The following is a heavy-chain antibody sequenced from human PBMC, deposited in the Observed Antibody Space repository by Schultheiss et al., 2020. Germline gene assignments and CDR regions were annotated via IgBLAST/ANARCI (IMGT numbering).Heavy chain of an antibody. V-gene: IGHV4-39*07. CDR2: INHSGST. Sequence: SETLSLTCTVSGGSISSSSYYWGWIRQPPGKGLEWIGEINHSGSTNYNPSLKSRVTISVDTSKNQFSLKLSSVTAADTAVYYCARDTGWDGMDVWGQGTTVTVSS. D-gene: IGHD3-16*01. J-gene: IGHJ6*02. CDR1: GGSISSSSYY. CDR3: ARDTGWDGMDV.